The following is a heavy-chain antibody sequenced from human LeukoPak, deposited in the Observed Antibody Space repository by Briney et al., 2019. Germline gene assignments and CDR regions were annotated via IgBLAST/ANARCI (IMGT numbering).Heavy chain of an antibody. V-gene: IGHV3-23*01. D-gene: IGHD2-21*01. CDR1: GFTFSSYA. CDR2: ISGSGGST. Sequence: PGGSLRLSCAASGFTFSSYAMSWVRQAPGKGLEWVSAISGSGGSTYYADSVKGRFTISRDNSKNTLYLQMNSLRAEDTAVYYCAKVAYCGGDCYSGPVDYWGQGTLVTVSS. CDR3: AKVAYCGGDCYSGPVDY. J-gene: IGHJ4*02.